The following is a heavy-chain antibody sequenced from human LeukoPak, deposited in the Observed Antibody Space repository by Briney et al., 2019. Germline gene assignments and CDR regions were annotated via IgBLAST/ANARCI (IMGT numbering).Heavy chain of an antibody. CDR3: ARVAARGDYVLDY. J-gene: IGHJ4*02. V-gene: IGHV3-23*01. Sequence: AGGSLRLSCAASGFTFSSYAMSWVRQAPGKGLEWVSAISGSGGSTYYADSVKGRFTISRDNSKNTLYLQMNSLRAEDTAVYYCARVAARGDYVLDYWGQGTLVTVSS. CDR2: ISGSGGST. CDR1: GFTFSSYA. D-gene: IGHD4-17*01.